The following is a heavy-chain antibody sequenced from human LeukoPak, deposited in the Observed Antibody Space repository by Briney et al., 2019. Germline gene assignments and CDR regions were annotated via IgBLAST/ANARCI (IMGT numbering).Heavy chain of an antibody. CDR3: ARGLTTMIVVPDDAFDI. J-gene: IGHJ3*02. Sequence: GGSLRLSCAASGFTFSSYGMHWVRQAPGKGLEWVAVIWYDGSNKYYADSVKSRFTISRDNSKNTLYLQMNSLRAEDTAVYYCARGLTTMIVVPDDAFDIWGQGTMVTVSS. V-gene: IGHV3-33*01. CDR2: IWYDGSNK. D-gene: IGHD3-22*01. CDR1: GFTFSSYG.